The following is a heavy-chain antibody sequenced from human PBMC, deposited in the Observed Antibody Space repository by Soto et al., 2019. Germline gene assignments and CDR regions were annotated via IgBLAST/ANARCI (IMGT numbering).Heavy chain of an antibody. D-gene: IGHD4-4*01. J-gene: IGHJ4*02. V-gene: IGHV4-59*02. CDR3: ARGPDHSKVGY. Sequence: SETLSLTCSVSGGSVTGSCWSWVRQPPGKGLEWIGCIDYNGRAHYNPSLTSRVSMSLDTSNNHFSLKLSSVTAADTAVYYCARGPDHSKVGYWGQGTLVT. CDR1: GGSVTGSC. CDR2: IDYNGRA.